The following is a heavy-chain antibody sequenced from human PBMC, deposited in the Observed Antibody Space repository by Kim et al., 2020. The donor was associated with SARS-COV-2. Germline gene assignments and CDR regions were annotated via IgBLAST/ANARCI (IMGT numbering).Heavy chain of an antibody. CDR3: ARHSAQLLFWGYDPSYYFDY. V-gene: IGHV4-59*08. CDR2: IYYSGST. Sequence: SETLSLTCTVSGGSISSYYWSWIRQPPGKGLEWIGYIYYSGSTNYNPSLKSRVTISVDTSKNQFSLKLSSVTAADTAVYYCARHSAQLLFWGYDPSYYFDYWGQGTLVTVSS. CDR1: GGSISSYY. D-gene: IGHD2-2*01. J-gene: IGHJ4*02.